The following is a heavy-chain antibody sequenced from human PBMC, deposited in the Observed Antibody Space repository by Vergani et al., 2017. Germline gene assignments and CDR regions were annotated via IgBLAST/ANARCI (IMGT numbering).Heavy chain of an antibody. CDR1: GFTFSSYA. CDR3: ARGRYWSSTSCPDAFDI. D-gene: IGHD2-2*01. Sequence: QVQLVESGGGVVQPGRSLRLSCAASGFTFSSYAMHWVRQAPGKGLEWVAVISYDGSNKYYADSVKGRFTISRDNSKNTLYLQMNSLRAEDTAVYYCARGRYWSSTSCPDAFDIWGQGTMVTVSS. J-gene: IGHJ3*02. CDR2: ISYDGSNK. V-gene: IGHV3-30-3*01.